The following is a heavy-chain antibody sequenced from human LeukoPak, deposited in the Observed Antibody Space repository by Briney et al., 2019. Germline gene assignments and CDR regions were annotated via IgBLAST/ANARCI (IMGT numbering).Heavy chain of an antibody. D-gene: IGHD2-15*01. V-gene: IGHV4-61*02. Sequence: SETLSLTCTVSGGSISSGTYYWRWIRQPAGKGLEWIGRISTSGSTDYNPSLKSRVTLSVDTSKNQFSLKLSSVTAADTAVYYCARFAERGWYFDYWGQGTLVTVSS. CDR1: GGSISSGTYY. CDR2: ISTSGST. J-gene: IGHJ4*02. CDR3: ARFAERGWYFDY.